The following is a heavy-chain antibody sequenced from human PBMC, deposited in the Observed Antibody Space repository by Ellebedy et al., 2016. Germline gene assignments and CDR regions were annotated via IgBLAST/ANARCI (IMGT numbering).Heavy chain of an antibody. D-gene: IGHD7-27*01. CDR3: ARKRSNWGYPQSPLDI. CDR1: GFTVSGNY. J-gene: IGHJ3*02. Sequence: GESLKISCAASGFTVSGNYMSWVRQAPGKGLEWVSTLYSGGTILYADSVKGRFTISRDNSKNTLYLQMNSLRDEDTAVYYCARKRSNWGYPQSPLDIWGQGTMVTVSS. CDR2: LYSGGTI. V-gene: IGHV3-66*01.